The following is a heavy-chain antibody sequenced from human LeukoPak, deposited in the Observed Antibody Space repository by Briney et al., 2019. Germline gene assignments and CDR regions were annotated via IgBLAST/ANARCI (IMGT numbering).Heavy chain of an antibody. CDR1: GFTFSSYG. Sequence: GGSLRLSCAASGFTFSSYGMHWVRQAPSKGLEWVAVISYDGSNKYYADSVKGRFTISRDNSKNTLYLQMNSLRAEDTAVYYCAKDIDFWSGYANYYYYYMDVWGKGTTVTVSS. V-gene: IGHV3-30*18. CDR2: ISYDGSNK. J-gene: IGHJ6*03. CDR3: AKDIDFWSGYANYYYYYMDV. D-gene: IGHD3-3*01.